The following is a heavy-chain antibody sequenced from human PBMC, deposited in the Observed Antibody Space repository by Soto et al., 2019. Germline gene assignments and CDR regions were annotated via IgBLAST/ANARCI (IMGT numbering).Heavy chain of an antibody. D-gene: IGHD2-2*01. V-gene: IGHV4-39*01. J-gene: IGHJ4*02. CDR1: GGSIITSNYY. Sequence: SETLSLTCTVSGGSIITSNYYWGWIRQPPGKGLEWIGSFFYSGPSFYNPSLKSRVTISVDTSRNQFSLKLSAVSAADTAVYYCASRKREELCGSGSCYVTHWGQGNLVTVSS. CDR2: FFYSGPS. CDR3: ASRKREELCGSGSCYVTH.